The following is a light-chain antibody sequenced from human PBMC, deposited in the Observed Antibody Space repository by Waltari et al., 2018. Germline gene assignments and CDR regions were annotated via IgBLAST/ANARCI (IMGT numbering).Light chain of an antibody. V-gene: IGKV2-30*02. Sequence: QSPVHSDGRTYLNWFPQRAGHPPRRILYKVSNRESAVPDRFSGSGSGTDFTLTISGVEAEDVGIYYCMQATLWPFTFGQGPRWRSN. CDR1: QSPVHSDGRTY. CDR2: KVS. CDR3: MQATLWPFT. J-gene: IGKJ2*01.